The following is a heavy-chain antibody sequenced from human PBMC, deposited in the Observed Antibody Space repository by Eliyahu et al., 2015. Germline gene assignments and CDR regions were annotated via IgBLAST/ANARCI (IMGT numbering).Heavy chain of an antibody. D-gene: IGHD3-22*01. V-gene: IGHV3-15*01. CDR2: IKSKTDGGTT. Sequence: EVQLVESGGGLVKPGGSLRLSCAASGFTFXNAWLGWXXPGPXXGLEWVGRIKSKTDGGTTDYAAPVKGRFTISRDDSKNTLYLQMNSLKTEDTAVYYCTTEELGAPSYDSSGYYYSHLLWTFDYWGQGTLVTVSS. CDR3: TTEELGAPSYDSSGYYYSHLLWTFDY. J-gene: IGHJ4*02. CDR1: GFTFXNAW.